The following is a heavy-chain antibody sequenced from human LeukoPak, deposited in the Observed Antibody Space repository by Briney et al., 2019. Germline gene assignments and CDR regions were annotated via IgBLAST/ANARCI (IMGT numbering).Heavy chain of an antibody. CDR3: AKDTSIGRYCTNGVCSPFDY. Sequence: GGSPRLSCEASGFSFSIYAMSWVRQAPGKGLEWVSAISDTGATTYDADSVKGRFTISRDNSRSTLYLQMNSLRAEDTALYYCAKDTSIGRYCTNGVCSPFDYWGQGTLVTVSS. CDR2: ISDTGATT. J-gene: IGHJ4*02. D-gene: IGHD2-8*01. V-gene: IGHV3-23*01. CDR1: GFSFSIYA.